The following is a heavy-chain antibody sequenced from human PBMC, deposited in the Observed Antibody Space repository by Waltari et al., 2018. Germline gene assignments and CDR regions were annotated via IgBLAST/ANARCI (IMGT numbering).Heavy chain of an antibody. J-gene: IGHJ4*02. CDR3: AKDDPIDYSSSSGGFDY. V-gene: IGHV3-23*03. CDR2: IDSGGSST. D-gene: IGHD6-6*01. CDR1: GFTFSSYA. Sequence: EVQLLESGGGLVQPGGSLRLSCAASGFTFSSYAMSWVRQAPGKGLEWVSVIDSGGSSTYYADSVKGRFTISRDNSKNTLYLQMNSLRAEDTAVYYCAKDDPIDYSSSSGGFDYWGQGTLVTVSS.